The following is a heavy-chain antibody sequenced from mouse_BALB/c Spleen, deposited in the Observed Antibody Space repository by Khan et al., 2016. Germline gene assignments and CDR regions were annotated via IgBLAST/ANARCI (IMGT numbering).Heavy chain of an antibody. D-gene: IGHD2-3*01. Sequence: VQLQQSGAELVKPGASVKLSCTASGFNIKDTFLHWVKQRPEQGLEWLGGIDPANGDTKYDPNFQGKATITADTSSNTAYLHLSSLTSEDTAVYYCAPIYDGYYRYWGQGTTRTVSS. CDR3: APIYDGYYRY. CDR1: GFNIKDTF. J-gene: IGHJ2*01. V-gene: IGHV14-3*02. CDR2: IDPANGDT.